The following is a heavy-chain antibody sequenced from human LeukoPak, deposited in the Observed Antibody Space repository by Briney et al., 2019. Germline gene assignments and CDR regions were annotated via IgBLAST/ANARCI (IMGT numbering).Heavy chain of an antibody. CDR2: IKQDGSEK. J-gene: IGHJ4*02. CDR3: ARGDYYDRRFDN. Sequence: GGSLRLSCSASGFTFSSSWMNWVRQALGKGLEWVADIKQDGSEKYYVDSVKGRFTISRDNAKNSLYLQLNSLRAEDTAVYYCARGDYYDRRFDNWGQGTLVTVSS. V-gene: IGHV3-7*02. D-gene: IGHD3-22*01. CDR1: GFTFSSSW.